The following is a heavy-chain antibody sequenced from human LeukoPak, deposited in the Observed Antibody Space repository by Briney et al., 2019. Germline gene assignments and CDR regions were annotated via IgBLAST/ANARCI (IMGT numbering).Heavy chain of an antibody. J-gene: IGHJ3*02. CDR3: ARDEADFWSGYRTGAFDI. V-gene: IGHV1-46*01. CDR2: INPSGGST. CDR1: GYTFTSYY. D-gene: IGHD3-3*01. Sequence: ASVKVSCKASGYTFTSYYMRWVRQAPGQGLEWMGIINPSGGSTSYAQKFQGRVTMTRDTSTSTVYMELSSLRSEDTAVYYCARDEADFWSGYRTGAFDIWGQGTMVTVSS.